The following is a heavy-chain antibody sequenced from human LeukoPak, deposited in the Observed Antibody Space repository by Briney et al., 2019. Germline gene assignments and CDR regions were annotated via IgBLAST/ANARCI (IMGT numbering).Heavy chain of an antibody. D-gene: IGHD5-18*01. CDR1: GGSISSGSYY. J-gene: IGHJ3*02. V-gene: IGHV4-61*02. CDR3: ATGYSYGQDAFDI. Sequence: SQTLSLTCTVSGGSISSGSYYGSWIRQPPGKGLEGIGRTYTSGSTNYNPSLKSRVTISVDTSKNQFSLKLISVTAADTAVYYCATGYSYGQDAFDIWGQGTMVTVSS. CDR2: TYTSGST.